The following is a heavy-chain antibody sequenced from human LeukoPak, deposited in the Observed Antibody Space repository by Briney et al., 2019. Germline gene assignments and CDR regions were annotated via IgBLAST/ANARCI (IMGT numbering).Heavy chain of an antibody. Sequence: ASVKVSCTASGYTFTGYYMHWVRQAPGQGLEWMGWINPNSGGTNYAQKFQGRVTMTRDMSTSTVYMELSSLRSEDTAVYYCARAPYSSSCNDYWGQGTLVTVSS. J-gene: IGHJ4*02. CDR3: ARAPYSSSCNDY. CDR2: INPNSGGT. V-gene: IGHV1-2*02. CDR1: GYTFTGYY. D-gene: IGHD6-13*01.